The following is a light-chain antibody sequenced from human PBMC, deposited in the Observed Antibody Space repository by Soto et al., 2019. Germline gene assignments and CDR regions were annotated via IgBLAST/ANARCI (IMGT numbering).Light chain of an antibody. CDR2: DVT. V-gene: IGLV2-11*01. J-gene: IGLJ1*01. CDR3: SSYTSSYIYV. Sequence: QSALTQPRSVSGSPGQSVTVSCTGTSSDVGGHDYVSWYQHHPGKAPKLIIYDVTKRPSGVPDRFSGSKSGNTASLTISGLQAEDEADYYCSSYTSSYIYVFGTGTKVHRP. CDR1: SSDVGGHDY.